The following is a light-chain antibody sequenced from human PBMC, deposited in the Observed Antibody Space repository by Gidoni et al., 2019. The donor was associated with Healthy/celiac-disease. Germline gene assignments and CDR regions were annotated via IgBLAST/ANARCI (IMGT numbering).Light chain of an antibody. CDR1: QSIRSY. J-gene: IGKJ1*01. CDR2: AAS. CDR3: QQSYRTPRT. V-gene: IGKV1-39*01. Sequence: DIQMTPSPSSLSASVGDRVTITCRASQSIRSYLNWYQQKPGKAPKLLIYAASSLQSGVPSGFSGSGSGTDFTLTISSLQPEDFATYYCQQSYRTPRTFGQGTKVEIK.